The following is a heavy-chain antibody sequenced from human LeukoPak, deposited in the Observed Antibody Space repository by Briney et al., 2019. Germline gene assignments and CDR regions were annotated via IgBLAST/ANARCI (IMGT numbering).Heavy chain of an antibody. Sequence: GESLRISCKGSGYSFTTYWIAWVRQMPGKGLEWMGIIYPGDSDTRYSPSFQGQVTISVDKSVSAAYLQWSSLKASDTAMYYCARHLRVGATRVAFDIWGQGTMVTVSS. CDR1: GYSFTTYW. V-gene: IGHV5-51*01. CDR2: IYPGDSDT. D-gene: IGHD1-26*01. CDR3: ARHLRVGATRVAFDI. J-gene: IGHJ3*02.